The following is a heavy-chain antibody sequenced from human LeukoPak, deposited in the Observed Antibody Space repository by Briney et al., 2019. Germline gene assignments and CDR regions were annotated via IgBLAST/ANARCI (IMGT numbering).Heavy chain of an antibody. J-gene: IGHJ4*02. CDR3: AKNAVLTGYYEIPTYFDY. V-gene: IGHV3-48*01. CDR2: ISSSSSTI. CDR1: GFTFSSYS. D-gene: IGHD3-9*01. Sequence: GGSLRLSCAASGFTFSSYSMNWVRQAPGKGLEWVSYISSSSSTIYYADSVKGRFTISRDNSKNTLYLQMNSLRAEDTAVYYCAKNAVLTGYYEIPTYFDYWGQGTLVTVSS.